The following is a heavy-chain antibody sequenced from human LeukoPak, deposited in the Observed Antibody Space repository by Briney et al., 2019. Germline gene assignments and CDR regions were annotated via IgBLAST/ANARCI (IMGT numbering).Heavy chain of an antibody. CDR3: ARGRYSYGGLDY. V-gene: IGHV4-34*01. J-gene: IGHJ4*02. Sequence: SETLSLTCAVYGGSFSGYYWIWIRQPPGKGLDWIGEINHSGSTNYNPSLKSLVTISVDTSKNQFSLNLSSVTAADTAVYYCARGRYSYGGLDYWGQGTLVTVSS. D-gene: IGHD5-18*01. CDR1: GGSFSGYY. CDR2: INHSGST.